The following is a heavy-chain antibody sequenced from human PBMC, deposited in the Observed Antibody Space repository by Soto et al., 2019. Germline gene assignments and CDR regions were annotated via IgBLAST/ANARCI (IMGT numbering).Heavy chain of an antibody. CDR2: IYYSGST. CDR1: GGSISSGGYY. J-gene: IGHJ5*02. Sequence: SETLSLTCTVSGGSISSGGYYWSWIRQHPGKGLEWIGYIYYSGSTYYNPSLKSRVTISVDTSKNQFSLKLSSVTAADTAVYYCARDSPTSARIADPWFDPWGQGTLVTVSS. V-gene: IGHV4-31*03. CDR3: ARDSPTSARIADPWFDP. D-gene: IGHD6-13*01.